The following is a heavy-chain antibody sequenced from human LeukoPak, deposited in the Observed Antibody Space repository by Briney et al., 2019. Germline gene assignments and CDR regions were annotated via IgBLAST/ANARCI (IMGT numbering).Heavy chain of an antibody. CDR2: ISGSGGST. V-gene: IGHV3-23*01. D-gene: IGHD3-22*01. Sequence: GGSLRLSCAASGFTFSSYAMSWVRQAPGKGLEWVSAISGSGGSTYYADSVKGWFTISRDNSKNTLYLQMNSLRAEDTAVYYCALYYDSSGYHPQPFDYWGQGTLVTVSS. J-gene: IGHJ4*02. CDR1: GFTFSSYA. CDR3: ALYYDSSGYHPQPFDY.